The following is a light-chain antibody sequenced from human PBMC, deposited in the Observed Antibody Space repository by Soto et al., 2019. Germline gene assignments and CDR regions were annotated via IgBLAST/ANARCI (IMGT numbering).Light chain of an antibody. Sequence: QSVLTQPPSVSGAPGQRVTISCTGSSSNIGAGYDVHWYQLLPGTAPKLLIYGNSNRPSGVPDRFSGSKSGTSASLAITGLQAEDEADYYCQSYYSSLSGWVFGGGTKLTVL. CDR2: GNS. CDR1: SSNIGAGYD. CDR3: QSYYSSLSGWV. V-gene: IGLV1-40*01. J-gene: IGLJ3*02.